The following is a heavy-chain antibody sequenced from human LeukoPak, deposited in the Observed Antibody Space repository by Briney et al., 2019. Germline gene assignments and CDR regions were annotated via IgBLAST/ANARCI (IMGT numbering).Heavy chain of an antibody. CDR1: GFTFSSYT. D-gene: IGHD3-22*01. CDR2: ISYDGSNT. V-gene: IGHV3-30-3*01. CDR3: ARDRYYDSSGVYYFDY. Sequence: GGSLRLSCAASGFTFSSYTMHWVRQAPGKGLEWVAVISYDGSNTYYADSVKGRFTISRDISKNTLYLQMNCLRAEDTAVYYCARDRYYDSSGVYYFDYWGQGTLVTVSS. J-gene: IGHJ4*02.